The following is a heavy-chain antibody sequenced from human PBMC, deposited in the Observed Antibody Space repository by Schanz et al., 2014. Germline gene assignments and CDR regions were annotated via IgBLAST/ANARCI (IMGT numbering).Heavy chain of an antibody. J-gene: IGHJ4*02. V-gene: IGHV1-18*01. D-gene: IGHD5-12*01. CDR1: GGTFSTYT. Sequence: QVQLVQSGAEVKKPGSSVKVSCKASGGTFSTYTISWVRQAPGQGLEWMGWITAYNGDTNYALKLQGRVTMTTDTSTGTAYMELRSLRSDDTALYYCARDFSAYVGNYFDYWGQGTLVTVSS. CDR3: ARDFSAYVGNYFDY. CDR2: ITAYNGDT.